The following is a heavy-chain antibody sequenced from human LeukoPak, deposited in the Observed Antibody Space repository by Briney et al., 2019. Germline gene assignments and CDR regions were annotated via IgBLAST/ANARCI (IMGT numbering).Heavy chain of an antibody. J-gene: IGHJ4*02. V-gene: IGHV3-7*01. CDR2: IKQDGSEK. CDR1: GSTFSSYW. D-gene: IGHD5-18*01. CDR3: ARGGYSRDY. Sequence: PGGSLRLSCAASGSTFSSYWMSWVRQAPGKGLEWVANIKQDGSEKYYVDSVKGRFTISRDNAKNSLYLQMNSLRAEDTAVYYCARGGYSRDYWGQGTLVTVSS.